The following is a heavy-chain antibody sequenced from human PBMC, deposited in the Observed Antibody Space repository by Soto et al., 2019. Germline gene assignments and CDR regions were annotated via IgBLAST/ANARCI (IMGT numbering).Heavy chain of an antibody. Sequence: QVQLVESGGGVVQPGRSLRLSCAVSGFTFSSHAMLWVRQAPGKGLEWVTLISSDGSNKYYADSVKGRFTTSGDNSKNTMYLQMNSLRVEDTAVYYCARDDEGGSDCDLGYWGQGALVTVSS. V-gene: IGHV3-30-3*01. D-gene: IGHD1-26*01. CDR1: GFTFSSHA. J-gene: IGHJ4*02. CDR3: ARDDEGGSDCDLGY. CDR2: ISSDGSNK.